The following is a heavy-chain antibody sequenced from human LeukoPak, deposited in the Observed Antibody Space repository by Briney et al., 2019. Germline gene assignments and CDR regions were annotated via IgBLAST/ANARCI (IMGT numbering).Heavy chain of an antibody. CDR2: ISGSGGST. CDR3: AKVGEIVGAYYFDY. D-gene: IGHD1-26*01. V-gene: IGHV3-23*01. CDR1: GFTFSSFS. Sequence: GGSLRLSCAASGFTFSSFSMGWVRQAPGEGLGWGSAISGSGGSTYYADSVKGRFTISRDNSKNTLYLQMNSLRAEDTAVYYCAKVGEIVGAYYFDYWGQGTLVTVSS. J-gene: IGHJ4*02.